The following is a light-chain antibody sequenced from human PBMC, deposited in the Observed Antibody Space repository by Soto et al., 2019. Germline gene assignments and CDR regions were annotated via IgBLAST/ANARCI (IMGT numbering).Light chain of an antibody. Sequence: QSALTQPASVSGSPGQSITISCTGTSSDVGAYNYVSWYQQHPGQAPKLMIYDVSNRPSGVSDRFSGSKSGNTASLSISGLQAEYEADYYCYSCSRSSGTRYVFGTGTKVTVL. CDR2: DVS. V-gene: IGLV2-14*03. CDR3: YSCSRSSGTRYV. CDR1: SSDVGAYNY. J-gene: IGLJ1*01.